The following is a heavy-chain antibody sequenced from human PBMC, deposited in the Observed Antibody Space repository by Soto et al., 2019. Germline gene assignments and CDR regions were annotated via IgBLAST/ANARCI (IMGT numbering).Heavy chain of an antibody. Sequence: GGSLRLSCAASGFTFSSYAMSWVRQAPGKGLEWVSAISGSGGSTYYADSVKGRFTISRDNSKNTLYLQMNSLRAEDTAVYYCAKEPDSSSWYYYYYYMDVWGKGTTVTVSS. CDR2: ISGSGGST. J-gene: IGHJ6*03. D-gene: IGHD6-13*01. CDR3: AKEPDSSSWYYYYYYMDV. V-gene: IGHV3-23*01. CDR1: GFTFSSYA.